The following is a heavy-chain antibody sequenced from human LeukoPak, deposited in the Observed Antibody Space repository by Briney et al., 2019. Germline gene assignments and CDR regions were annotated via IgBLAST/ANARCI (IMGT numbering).Heavy chain of an antibody. CDR1: GYTFTGYY. D-gene: IGHD3-10*01. CDR3: TSNYYGSRSYYHYYMDV. J-gene: IGHJ6*03. Sequence: SVRLSCTASGYTFTGYYMHWVRQAPGQGLEWMGGINPNSGGTTYAQKFQGKVTMTRDTSISTAYSEQRRPRTDDTVMYYCTSNYYGSRSYYHYYMDVWGKGSTVTVSS. CDR2: INPNSGGT. V-gene: IGHV1-2*05.